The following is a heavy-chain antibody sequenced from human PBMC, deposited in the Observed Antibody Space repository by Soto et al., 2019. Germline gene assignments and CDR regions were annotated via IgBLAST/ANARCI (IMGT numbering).Heavy chain of an antibody. D-gene: IGHD2-2*01. CDR1: GGTFSSYA. J-gene: IGHJ6*02. CDR2: IIPIFGTA. V-gene: IGHV1-69*01. CDR3: ARDQGCSSTSCYGGYYYYGMYV. Sequence: QVQLVQSGAEVKKPGSSVKVSCKASGGTFSSYAISWVRQAPGQGLEWMGGIIPIFGTANYAQKFQGRVTITADESTSTAYRELSSLRSEDTAVYYCARDQGCSSTSCYGGYYYYGMYVWGQGTTVTVSS.